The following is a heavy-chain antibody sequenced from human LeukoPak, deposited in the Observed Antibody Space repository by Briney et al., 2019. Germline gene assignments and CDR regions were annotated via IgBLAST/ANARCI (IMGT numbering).Heavy chain of an antibody. V-gene: IGHV3-23*01. CDR2: ISGSGGST. Sequence: GGSLRLSCAASGFTFSSYAMSWVRQAPGKGLEWVSAISGSGGSTYYADSVKGRFTISRDNSKNTLYLQMNSLRAEDTAVYYRAKDLGYCSSTSCSGGDYWGQGTLVTVSS. CDR1: GFTFSSYA. CDR3: AKDLGYCSSTSCSGGDY. D-gene: IGHD2-2*01. J-gene: IGHJ4*02.